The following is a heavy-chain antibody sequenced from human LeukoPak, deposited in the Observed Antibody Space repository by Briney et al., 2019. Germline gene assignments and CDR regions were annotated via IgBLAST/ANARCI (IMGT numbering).Heavy chain of an antibody. CDR2: IYRGDGT. Sequence: PGGSLRHSCVAPGFTASSHTMSSVRQAPGKGLEWVSVIYRGDGTYYADSVKGRFTISRDNSRNTVYLQMNSLRVEDTTVYYCARDIGCTVEVAYMNYWGRGTLVTVSS. V-gene: IGHV3-66*01. CDR3: ARDIGCTVEVAYMNY. CDR1: GFTASSHT. J-gene: IGHJ4*02. D-gene: IGHD5-24*01.